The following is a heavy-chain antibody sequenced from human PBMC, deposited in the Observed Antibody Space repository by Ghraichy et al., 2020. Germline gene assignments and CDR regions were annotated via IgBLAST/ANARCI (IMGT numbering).Heavy chain of an antibody. CDR2: INPNSGGT. D-gene: IGHD3-22*01. CDR3: ARDSDISGPPDY. V-gene: IGHV1-2*02. CDR1: GYTFIGYY. J-gene: IGHJ4*02. Sequence: ASVKVSCKASGYTFIGYYMHWVRQAPGQGLEWMGWINPNSGGTNSAQKFQDRLIMTRDTSISTAYMELSRLTSDDTAVYYCARDSDISGPPDYWGQGALVTVSS.